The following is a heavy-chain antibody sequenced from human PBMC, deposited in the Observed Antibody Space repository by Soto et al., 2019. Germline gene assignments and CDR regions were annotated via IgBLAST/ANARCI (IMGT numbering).Heavy chain of an antibody. Sequence: EVQLLQSGGGLVQPGGSLRLSCAASGFSFRSFPMSWVRQAPGKGLESVAVIMGTGGKTYYADSVQGRFTISRDDSTSTVFLQMNSLRADDTATYYCAKGGANWYFDYSGQGTLVTVTS. V-gene: IGHV3-23*01. J-gene: IGHJ4*02. CDR1: GFSFRSFP. CDR2: IMGTGGKT. D-gene: IGHD1-1*01. CDR3: AKGGANWYFDY.